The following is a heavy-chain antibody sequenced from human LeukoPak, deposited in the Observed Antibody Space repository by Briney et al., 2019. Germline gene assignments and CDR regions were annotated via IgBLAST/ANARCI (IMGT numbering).Heavy chain of an antibody. CDR3: ARAIWFGELFFDY. Sequence: PGGSLRLSCAASGFTFSSYSMNWVRQAPGKGLEWVSYISSSSSTIYYADSVKGRFTISRDNAKNSLYLQMNSLRAEDTAVYYCARAIWFGELFFDYWGQGTLVTVSS. CDR1: GFTFSSYS. CDR2: ISSSSSTI. V-gene: IGHV3-48*04. J-gene: IGHJ4*02. D-gene: IGHD3-10*01.